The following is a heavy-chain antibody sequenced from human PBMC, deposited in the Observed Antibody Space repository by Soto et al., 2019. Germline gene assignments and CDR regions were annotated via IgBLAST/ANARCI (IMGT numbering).Heavy chain of an antibody. CDR1: GFTFSSYG. J-gene: IGHJ6*02. V-gene: IGHV3-33*01. Sequence: QVQLVESGGGVVQPGRSLRLSCAASGFTFSSYGMHCVRQAPGKGLEWVAVIWYDGSNKYYADSVKGRFTISRDNSKNTLYLQMNSLRAEDTAVYYCTLAAAGTSYGMDVWGQGTTVTVSS. CDR3: TLAAAGTSYGMDV. CDR2: IWYDGSNK. D-gene: IGHD6-13*01.